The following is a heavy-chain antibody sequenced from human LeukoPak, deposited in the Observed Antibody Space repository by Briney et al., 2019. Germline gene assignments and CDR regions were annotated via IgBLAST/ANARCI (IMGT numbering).Heavy chain of an antibody. CDR1: GDSISNGGNY. V-gene: IGHV4-30-2*01. J-gene: IGHJ4*02. Sequence: PSETLSLTCTVSGDSISNGGNYWSWVRQPPGKGLEWIAFTYHSGTTYYNPSLQSRVTMSVDRSKNQFSLRLSSVTAADTAVYYCARVYSRANPTLDHWGQGTLVTVSS. CDR3: ARVYSRANPTLDH. D-gene: IGHD2-15*01. CDR2: TYHSGTT.